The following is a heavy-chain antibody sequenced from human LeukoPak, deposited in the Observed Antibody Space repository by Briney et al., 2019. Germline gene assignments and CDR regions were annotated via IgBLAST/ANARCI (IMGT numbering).Heavy chain of an antibody. Sequence: GGSLRLSCAASGFTFSSYSMNWVRQAPGKGLEWVSYISSSSTIYYADSVKGRFTISRDNAKNSLYLQMNSLRAEDTAVYYCAREGWHDAFDIWGQGTMVTVSS. CDR2: ISSSSTI. CDR3: AREGWHDAFDI. CDR1: GFTFSSYS. V-gene: IGHV3-48*01. J-gene: IGHJ3*02. D-gene: IGHD2-15*01.